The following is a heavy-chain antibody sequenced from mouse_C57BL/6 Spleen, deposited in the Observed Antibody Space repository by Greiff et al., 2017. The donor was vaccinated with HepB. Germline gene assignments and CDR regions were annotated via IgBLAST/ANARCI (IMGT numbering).Heavy chain of an antibody. CDR2: IYPGDGDT. V-gene: IGHV1-82*01. J-gene: IGHJ3*01. Sequence: QVQLQQSGPELVKPGASVKISCKASGYAFSSSWMNWVKQRPGKGLEWIGRIYPGDGDTNYNGKFKGKATLTADKSSSTAYMQLSSLTSEDSAVYFCARGGLTTGFAYWGQGTLVTVSA. CDR1: GYAFSSSW. D-gene: IGHD1-1*01. CDR3: ARGGLTTGFAY.